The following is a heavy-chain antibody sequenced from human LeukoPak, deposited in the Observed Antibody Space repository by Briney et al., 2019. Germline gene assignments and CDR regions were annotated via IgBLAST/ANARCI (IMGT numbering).Heavy chain of an antibody. CDR2: ISGDGGST. CDR1: GFTFDNYR. J-gene: IGHJ4*02. Sequence: GGSLRLSCAASGFTFDNYRMSWVRQAPGKGLEWVSLISGDGGSTYYADSVKGRFTISRDNSKNSLYLQMNSLRTEDAALYYCAKDFGGYYGDWGQGTLVTVSS. CDR3: AKDFGGYYGD. D-gene: IGHD3-10*01. V-gene: IGHV3-43*02.